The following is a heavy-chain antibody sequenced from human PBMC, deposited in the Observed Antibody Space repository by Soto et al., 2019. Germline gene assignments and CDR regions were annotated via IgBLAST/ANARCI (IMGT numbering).Heavy chain of an antibody. J-gene: IGHJ6*02. CDR3: ARDRLRYNWNDFPYYYYGMDV. CDR2: ISYDGSNK. CDR1: GFTFSSYA. D-gene: IGHD1-1*01. Sequence: QVQLVESGGGVVQPGRSLRLCCAASGFTFSSYAMHWVRQAPGKGLERVAVISYDGSNKYYADSVKGRFTISRDNSKNTLYLQMNSLRAEDTAVYYCARDRLRYNWNDFPYYYYGMDVWGQGTTVTVSS. V-gene: IGHV3-30-3*01.